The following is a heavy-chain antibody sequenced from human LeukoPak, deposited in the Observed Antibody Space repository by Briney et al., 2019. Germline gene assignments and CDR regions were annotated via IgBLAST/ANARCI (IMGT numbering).Heavy chain of an antibody. D-gene: IGHD3-10*01. J-gene: IGHJ4*02. Sequence: GGSLRLSCAASGFTFSSYWMSWVRQAPGKGPEWLANINQDGRERYYADSVKGRFTISRDNAKKSLYLQMSSLRDDDAAVYYCARDEATMFRGHDYWGQGTLVTVSS. CDR3: ARDEATMFRGHDY. V-gene: IGHV3-7*01. CDR1: GFTFSSYW. CDR2: INQDGRER.